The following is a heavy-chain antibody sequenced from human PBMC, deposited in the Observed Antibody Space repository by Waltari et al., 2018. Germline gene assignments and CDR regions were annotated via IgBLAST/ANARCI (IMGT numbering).Heavy chain of an antibody. V-gene: IGHV3-53*01. J-gene: IGHJ1*01. CDR3: ASNRDSSGYYYPSLGGYFQH. CDR2: IYSGGST. Sequence: EVQLVESGGGLIQPGGSLRLSCAASGFTVSSNYMSWVRQAPGKGLEWVSVIYSGGSTYYADPVKGRFTISIDNSKNTLYLQMNSLRAEDTAVYYCASNRDSSGYYYPSLGGYFQHWGQGTLVTVSS. CDR1: GFTVSSNY. D-gene: IGHD3-22*01.